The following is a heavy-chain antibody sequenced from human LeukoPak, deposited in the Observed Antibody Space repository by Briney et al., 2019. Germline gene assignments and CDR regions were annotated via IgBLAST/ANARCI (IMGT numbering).Heavy chain of an antibody. CDR3: ARGVPGFDFWSGYYWGVDWFDP. J-gene: IGHJ5*02. V-gene: IGHV1-8*01. D-gene: IGHD3-3*01. CDR2: MNPNSSNT. Sequence: ASVKVSCKASGYTFTSYDINWVRQATGQGLEWMGWMNPNSSNTGYAQKLQGRVTMTRNTSISTAYLELSSLGSEETAEYYCARGVPGFDFWSGYYWGVDWFDPWGQGTLVTVSS. CDR1: GYTFTSYD.